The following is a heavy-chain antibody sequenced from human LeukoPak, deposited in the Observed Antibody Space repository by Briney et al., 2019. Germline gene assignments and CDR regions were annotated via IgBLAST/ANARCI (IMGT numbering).Heavy chain of an antibody. D-gene: IGHD3-9*01. CDR3: ASGITIFLGFDY. CDR1: GGTFSSYA. V-gene: IGHV1-3*01. Sequence: RASVKVSCKASGGTFSSYAISWVRQAPGQGLEWMGWINAGNGNTKYSQKFQGRVTITRDTSASTAYMELSSLRSEDTAVYYCASGITIFLGFDYWGQGTLVTVSS. CDR2: INAGNGNT. J-gene: IGHJ4*02.